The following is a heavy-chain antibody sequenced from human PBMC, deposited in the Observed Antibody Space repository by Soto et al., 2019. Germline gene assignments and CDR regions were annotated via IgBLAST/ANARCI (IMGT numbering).Heavy chain of an antibody. CDR3: ARVCSSTSCYMSYGMDV. CDR1: GFTFSSYD. J-gene: IGHJ6*02. D-gene: IGHD2-2*02. V-gene: IGHV3-13*04. CDR2: IGTTGDT. Sequence: EVQLVESGGGLVQPGGSLRLSCTASGFTFSSYDMHWVRQATGKGLEWVSAIGTTGDTYYPGSVKGRFTISRENAKNSLYLKMTSLRAGDTAVYYCARVCSSTSCYMSYGMDVWGQGTTVTVSS.